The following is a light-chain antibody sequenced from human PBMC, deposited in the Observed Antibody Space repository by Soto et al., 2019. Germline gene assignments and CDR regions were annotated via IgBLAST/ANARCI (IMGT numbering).Light chain of an antibody. CDR2: DVS. Sequence: QSALTQPASVSGSPGQSITISCTGTSSDVGGYNYVSWYQQYPGKAPKLMIYDVSNRHSGVSNRFSGSKSGNTASLTISGLHAANRPDYYCSLSTNSNTLVFASETKLTV. J-gene: IGLJ1*01. V-gene: IGLV2-14*01. CDR3: SLSTNSNTLV. CDR1: SSDVGGYNY.